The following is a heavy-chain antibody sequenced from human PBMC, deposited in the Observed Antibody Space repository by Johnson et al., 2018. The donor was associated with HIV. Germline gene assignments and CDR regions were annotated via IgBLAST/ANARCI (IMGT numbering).Heavy chain of an antibody. CDR1: GFTFSSYA. J-gene: IGHJ3*02. D-gene: IGHD1-26*01. CDR2: ISYDGSNK. CDR3: ASPSRVGGSYVGGALDI. V-gene: IGHV3-30*04. Sequence: QMQLVESGGGVVQPGRSLRLSCAASGFTFSSYAMHWVRQAPGKGLEWVAVISYDGSNKYYADSVKGRFTISRDNSKDTQYLQMNSLRAEDTAVYYCASPSRVGGSYVGGALDIWGQGTMVTVSS.